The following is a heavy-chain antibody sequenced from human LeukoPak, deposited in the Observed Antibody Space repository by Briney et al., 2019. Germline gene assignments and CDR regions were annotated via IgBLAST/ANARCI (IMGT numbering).Heavy chain of an antibody. CDR2: INHSGST. CDR1: GGSFSGYY. V-gene: IGHV4-34*01. Sequence: SETLSLTCAVYGGSFSGYYWSWIRQPPGKGLEWIGEINHSGSTNYNPSLKSRVTISVDTSKNQFSLKLSSVTAADTAVYYCARLRYYCDSSGYYYIYDYWGQGTLVTVSS. CDR3: ARLRYYCDSSGYYYIYDY. J-gene: IGHJ4*02. D-gene: IGHD3-22*01.